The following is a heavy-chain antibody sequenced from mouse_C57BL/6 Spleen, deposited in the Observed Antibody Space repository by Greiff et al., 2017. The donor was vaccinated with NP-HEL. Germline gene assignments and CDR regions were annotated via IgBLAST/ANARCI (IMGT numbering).Heavy chain of an antibody. J-gene: IGHJ4*01. CDR2: ISGGGGNT. CDR3: ARQVGKNAMDY. V-gene: IGHV5-9*01. D-gene: IGHD1-1*01. CDR1: GFTFSSYT. Sequence: EVMLVESGGGLVKPGGSLKLSCAASGFTFSSYTMSWVRQTPEKRLEWVATISGGGGNTYYPDSVKGRFTISRDNAKNTLYLQMSSLRSEDTALYYCARQVGKNAMDYWGQGTSVTVSS.